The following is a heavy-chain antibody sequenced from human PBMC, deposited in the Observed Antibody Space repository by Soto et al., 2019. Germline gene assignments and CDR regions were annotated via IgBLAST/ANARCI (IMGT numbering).Heavy chain of an antibody. D-gene: IGHD3-10*01. Sequence: QVQLVESGGGVVQPGRSLRLSCAASGFTFSSYGMHWVRQAPGKGLEWVAVISYDGSNKYYADSVKGRFTISRDNSKNTRYLQMNSLRAEDTAVYYCAKARGLARYYFDYWGQGTLVTVSS. CDR1: GFTFSSYG. V-gene: IGHV3-30*18. CDR3: AKARGLARYYFDY. J-gene: IGHJ4*02. CDR2: ISYDGSNK.